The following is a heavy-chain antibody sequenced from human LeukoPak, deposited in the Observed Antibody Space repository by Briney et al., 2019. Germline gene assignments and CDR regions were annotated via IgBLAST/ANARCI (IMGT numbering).Heavy chain of an antibody. D-gene: IGHD3-9*01. V-gene: IGHV4-34*01. CDR3: ARCPNYDILTAYWTRPGYYYMDV. CDR2: INHSGST. J-gene: IGHJ6*03. CDR1: GGSLCGFY. Sequence: PSETLSLTCAVYGGSLCGFYWSWIRHPPGKRLEWIGEINHSGSTNYSPSLKSPVTISVAPPKAEFSLNLSSATAADTAVYYCARCPNYDILTAYWTRPGYYYMDVRGKGTTVTVSS.